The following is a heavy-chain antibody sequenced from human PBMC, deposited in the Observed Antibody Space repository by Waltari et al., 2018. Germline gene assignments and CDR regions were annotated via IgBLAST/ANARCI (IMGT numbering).Heavy chain of an antibody. V-gene: IGHV4-4*07. CDR3: AREGTFMTRGAFDI. CDR1: GGSISSYY. Sequence: QVQLQESGPGLVKPSETLSLTCTVSGGSISSYYWSWIRQPAGKGLEWIGRIYTSGSTNYNPSLKSRVTMSVDTSKNQFSLKLSSVTAADTAVYYCAREGTFMTRGAFDIWGQGTMVTVSS. D-gene: IGHD3-16*01. J-gene: IGHJ3*02. CDR2: IYTSGST.